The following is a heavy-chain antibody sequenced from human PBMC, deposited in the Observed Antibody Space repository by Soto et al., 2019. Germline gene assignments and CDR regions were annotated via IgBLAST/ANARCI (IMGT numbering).Heavy chain of an antibody. V-gene: IGHV4-61*03. CDR3: ARAYYAADD. CDR2: IYYTGAT. CDR1: GGSVSSGSYY. Sequence: PSETLSLTCNVSGGSVSSGSYYWNWFRQPPGKGLEWVGYIYYTGATNYNPSLKSRVTILADTSRNHFSLKLTSVTAADTAVYFCARAYYAADDWGLGTLVTVSS. J-gene: IGHJ4*02. D-gene: IGHD3-10*01.